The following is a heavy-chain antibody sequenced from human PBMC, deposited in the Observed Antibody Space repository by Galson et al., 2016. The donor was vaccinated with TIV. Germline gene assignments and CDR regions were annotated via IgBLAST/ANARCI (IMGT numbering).Heavy chain of an antibody. CDR2: ITYSGTT. D-gene: IGHD2/OR15-2a*01. CDR1: GDSVSSHY. V-gene: IGHV4-59*02. CDR3: ARGGLLEEAFDS. Sequence: SETLSLTCTVSGDSVSSHYWSWIRQPPGKGLEWIGYITYSGTTKYNTSLKSRAKILKDTPNNQFSLKLRSVTAADTAVYFCARGGLLEEAFDSWGQGTLVTVSS. J-gene: IGHJ4*03.